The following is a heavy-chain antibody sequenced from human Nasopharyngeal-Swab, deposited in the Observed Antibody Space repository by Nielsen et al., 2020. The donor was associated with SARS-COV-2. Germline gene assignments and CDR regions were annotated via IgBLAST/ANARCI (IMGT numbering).Heavy chain of an antibody. D-gene: IGHD1-26*01. V-gene: IGHV3-21*01. J-gene: IGHJ4*02. CDR3: ARDGDYSGWELTDY. CDR2: ISSSSYI. CDR1: GFTFSSYS. Sequence: GESLKIFCAASGFTFSSYSMNWVRQAPGKGLEWVSSISSSSYIYYADSVKGRFTISRDNAKNSLYLQMNSLRAEDTAVYYCARDGDYSGWELTDYWGQGTLVTVSS.